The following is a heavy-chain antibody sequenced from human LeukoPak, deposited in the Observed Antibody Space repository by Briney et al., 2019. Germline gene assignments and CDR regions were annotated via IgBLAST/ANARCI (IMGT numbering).Heavy chain of an antibody. CDR2: IKQHGSEK. J-gene: IGHJ4*02. CDR1: GFTVSSNY. CDR3: ARGGLRGTIDY. Sequence: GGSLRLSCAASGFTVSSNYMSWVRQAPGKGLEWVANIKQHGSEKYYVDSVKGRFTISRDNAKNSLYLQMNSLRAEDTAVYYCARGGLRGTIDYWGQGTLVTVSS. D-gene: IGHD3-10*01. V-gene: IGHV3-7*01.